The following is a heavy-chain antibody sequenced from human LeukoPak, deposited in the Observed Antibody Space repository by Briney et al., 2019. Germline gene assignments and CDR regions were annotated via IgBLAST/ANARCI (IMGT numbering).Heavy chain of an antibody. CDR2: IWYDGSNK. Sequence: PGRSLRLSFAASGFTFSSYGMHWVRHAPGKGLEWVAVIWYDGSNKYYADSVKGRFTISRDNSKNTLYLQMNSRRAEDTAVYYCAREGYYYGMDVWGQGTTVTVSS. CDR1: GFTFSSYG. V-gene: IGHV3-33*01. CDR3: AREGYYYGMDV. J-gene: IGHJ6*02.